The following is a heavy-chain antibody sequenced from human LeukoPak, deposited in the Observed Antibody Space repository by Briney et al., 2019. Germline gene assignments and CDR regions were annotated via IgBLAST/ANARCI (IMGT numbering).Heavy chain of an antibody. CDR2: ISYSGNT. V-gene: IGHV4-59*01. J-gene: IGHJ3*02. D-gene: IGHD3-10*01. CDR3: ARWGETSALRVHAFDI. Sequence: SETLSLTCTVSGGSISSYYWSWIRQPPGKGLEWIGYISYSGNTNYNPSLESRVTISLDTSKNQFSLNLRSVTAADTAVYYCARWGETSALRVHAFDIWGQGTMVTVSS. CDR1: GGSISSYY.